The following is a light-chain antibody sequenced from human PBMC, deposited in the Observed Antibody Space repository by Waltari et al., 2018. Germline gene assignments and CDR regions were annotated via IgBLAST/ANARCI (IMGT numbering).Light chain of an antibody. V-gene: IGLV4-69*01. CDR2: VNSDGSH. J-gene: IGLJ3*02. Sequence: QLVLTQSPSASASLAASVKLTCTLSSGHISNVIACLPQHPRKGPRYLMKVNSDGSHSKGDDIPDRFSGSSSGAERYLTISSLQSEDEADYYCQTGGHGTWVFGGGTKLTVL. CDR3: QTGGHGTWV. CDR1: SGHISNV.